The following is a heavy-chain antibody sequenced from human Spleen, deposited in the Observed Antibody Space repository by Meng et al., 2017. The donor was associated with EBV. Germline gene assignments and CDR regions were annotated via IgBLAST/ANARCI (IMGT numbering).Heavy chain of an antibody. CDR3: ASGSGGNFDF. Sequence: HVQLQGSGPGLVKPSQTLSLPCSVSGGSISSGTYYWSWIRQPPGRGLEWIGYIYHNGDTYYSPSLQSRLTISVDTSKNQFSLKMSSVTAADTAVYFCASGSGGNFDFWGQGTLVTVSS. V-gene: IGHV4-30-4*01. J-gene: IGHJ4*02. CDR1: GGSISSGTYY. D-gene: IGHD3-16*01. CDR2: IYHNGDT.